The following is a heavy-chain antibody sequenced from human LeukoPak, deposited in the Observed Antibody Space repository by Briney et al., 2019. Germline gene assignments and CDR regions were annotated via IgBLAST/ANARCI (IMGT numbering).Heavy chain of an antibody. D-gene: IGHD2-2*01. Sequence: GESLKISCKGSGYSFTNYWIGWVRQLPGKGLEWMGIIYPGDSDTRYSPSFQGQVTISTDKSISTAYLQWSSLKASDTAMYFCARGGPNYALDYWGQGTLVTVSS. V-gene: IGHV5-51*01. CDR2: IYPGDSDT. J-gene: IGHJ4*02. CDR1: GYSFTNYW. CDR3: ARGGPNYALDY.